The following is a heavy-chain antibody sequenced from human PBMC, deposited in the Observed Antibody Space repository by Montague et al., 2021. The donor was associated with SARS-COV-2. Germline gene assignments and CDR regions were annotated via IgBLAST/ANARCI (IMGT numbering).Heavy chain of an antibody. V-gene: IGHV4-38-2*02. Sequence: SETLSLTCTVSGYSISSGYYWGWIRKFPGKGLEWTGSIYHSGTTYYNPSLKSRITISVDTSKSQFSLKMYSVTAADTAQFYCARDRTFRDGYLDAFEIWGQGTMVTVSS. CDR1: GYSISSGYY. D-gene: IGHD5-24*01. CDR3: ARDRTFRDGYLDAFEI. J-gene: IGHJ3*02. CDR2: IYHSGTT.